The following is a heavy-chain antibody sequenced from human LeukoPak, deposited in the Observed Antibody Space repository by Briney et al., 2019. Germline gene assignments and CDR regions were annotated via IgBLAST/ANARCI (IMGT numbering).Heavy chain of an antibody. V-gene: IGHV1-69*04. Sequence: ASVKVSCKASGGTFSSYAISWVRQAPGQGLEWMGRIIPILGIANYAQKFQGRVTITADKSTGTAYMELSSLRSEDTAVYFCARALVGGTGDYGKDGWGQGTKVTVSS. CDR2: IIPILGIA. CDR1: GGTFSSYA. CDR3: ARALVGGTGDYGKDG. D-gene: IGHD1-26*01. J-gene: IGHJ6*02.